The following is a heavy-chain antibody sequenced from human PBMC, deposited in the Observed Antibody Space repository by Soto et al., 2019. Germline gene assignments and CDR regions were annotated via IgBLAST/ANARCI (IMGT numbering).Heavy chain of an antibody. J-gene: IGHJ3*02. CDR3: ARVGAINAFDI. CDR2: IYYYGST. Sequence: QVQLQESGPGLVKPSQTLSLTCTVSGGSISSGGYYWSWIRQHPGKGLEWIGYIYYYGSTYYNPSLKSRVTIPVATSKNQFSLKLSSVTAAGTAVYYCARVGAINAFDIWGQATMVTVSS. D-gene: IGHD3-10*01. V-gene: IGHV4-31*03. CDR1: GGSISSGGYY.